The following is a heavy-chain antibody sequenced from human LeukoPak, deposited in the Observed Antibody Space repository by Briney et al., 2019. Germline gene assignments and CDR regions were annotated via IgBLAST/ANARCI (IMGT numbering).Heavy chain of an antibody. CDR2: IYSGGST. V-gene: IGHV3-53*01. CDR1: GFTVSSNY. J-gene: IGHJ3*02. D-gene: IGHD3-10*01. CDR3: ARENSYYYGSGSSNAFDI. Sequence: GGSLRLSCAASGFTVSSNYMSWVRQAPGKGLEWVSVIYSGGSTYYADSVKGRFTISRDNSKNTLYLQMNSLGAEDTAVYYCARENSYYYGSGSSNAFDIWGQGTMVTVSS.